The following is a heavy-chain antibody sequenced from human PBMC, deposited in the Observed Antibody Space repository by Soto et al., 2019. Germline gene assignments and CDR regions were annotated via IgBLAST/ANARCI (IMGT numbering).Heavy chain of an antibody. Sequence: HPGGSLRLSCAASGLSCSNFAMNWVRQAPGKGLQWVSGIGGSGGRTYYADSEKGRFTISRDNSKITLYLQMNNLRAEDTAVFYCAKVAASITIFGVVINDGLDLWGQGTMVTVSS. CDR1: GLSCSNFA. CDR3: AKVAASITIFGVVINDGLDL. CDR2: IGGSGGRT. V-gene: IGHV3-23*01. J-gene: IGHJ3*01. D-gene: IGHD3-3*01.